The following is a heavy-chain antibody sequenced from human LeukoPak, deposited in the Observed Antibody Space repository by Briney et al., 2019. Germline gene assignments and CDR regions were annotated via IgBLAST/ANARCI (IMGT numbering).Heavy chain of an antibody. CDR1: GFTFSSYS. D-gene: IGHD1-26*01. J-gene: IGHJ4*02. CDR3: AREFEGTASGAGY. V-gene: IGHV3-21*01. CDR2: MSVGSGLI. Sequence: PGGSLRLSCAAPGFTFSSYSMNWIRQAPGKGLEWVSSMSVGSGLIYYAESVKGRFTVSRDNAKKSLYLQMNSLRAEDTAVYYCAREFEGTASGAGYWGQGTLVTVSS.